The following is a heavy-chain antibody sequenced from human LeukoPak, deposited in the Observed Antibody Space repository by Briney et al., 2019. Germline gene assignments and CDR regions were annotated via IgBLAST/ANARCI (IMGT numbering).Heavy chain of an antibody. Sequence: GASVKVSCKASGYTFTSYGISWLRQAPGQGLEWMGWISAYNGNTNYAQKLQGRVTMTTDTSTSTAYMELRSLRSDDTAVYYCARAFGDYVWGSFDYWGQGTLVTVSS. CDR1: GYTFTSYG. CDR3: ARAFGDYVWGSFDY. V-gene: IGHV1-18*01. J-gene: IGHJ4*02. CDR2: ISAYNGNT. D-gene: IGHD3-16*01.